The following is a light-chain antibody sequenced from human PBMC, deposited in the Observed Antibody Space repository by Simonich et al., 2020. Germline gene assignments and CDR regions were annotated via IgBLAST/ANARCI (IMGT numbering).Light chain of an antibody. CDR1: QSVSSN. Sequence: EIVMTQSPATLSVSPGERAPLSCRASQSVSSNLAGYQQKPGQAPRLLIYCASTRATGIPARFSGSGSGTDFTLTISSLEPEDFAVYYCQQRSNWPPITFGQGTRLEIK. CDR2: CAS. CDR3: QQRSNWPPIT. J-gene: IGKJ5*01. V-gene: IGKV3-11*01.